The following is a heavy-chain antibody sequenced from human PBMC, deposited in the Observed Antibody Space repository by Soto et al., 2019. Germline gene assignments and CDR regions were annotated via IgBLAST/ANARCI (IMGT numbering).Heavy chain of an antibody. CDR3: ARDLWVEPELYYYGMDV. CDR1: GDSISSADYY. V-gene: IGHV4-30-4*01. Sequence: QVQLQESGPGLVRPSQTLSLTCTVSGDSISSADYYWSWIRQTPGKGLEWIGHIFYSGTTYYNPSLKSRLTISVDTSKNPFSLMLTSVTAADTAVYYCARDLWVEPELYYYGMDVWGQGTTVTVSS. J-gene: IGHJ6*02. D-gene: IGHD1-1*01. CDR2: IFYSGTT.